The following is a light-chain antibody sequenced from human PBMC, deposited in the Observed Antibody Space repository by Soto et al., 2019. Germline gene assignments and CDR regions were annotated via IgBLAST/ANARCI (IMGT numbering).Light chain of an antibody. CDR2: EVN. CDR3: SGYAGSSGG. V-gene: IGLV2-8*01. J-gene: IGLJ1*01. CDR1: SSDVGGYNY. Sequence: QSSLTQPPSASGSPGQTVAISCTGTSSDVGGYNYVSWYQQHPGKAPILMIYEVNKRPSGVPDRFSGSKSGNTASLTVYGLPWGDEDDDYCSGYAGSSGGFGAGTKGTVL.